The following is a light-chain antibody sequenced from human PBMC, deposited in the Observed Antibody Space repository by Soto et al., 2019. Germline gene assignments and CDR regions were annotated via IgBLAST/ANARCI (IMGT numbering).Light chain of an antibody. V-gene: IGKV3-20*01. CDR2: GAS. CDR1: QSISSD. Sequence: EIVMTQSPVSLSVSPGERATLYCRASQSISSDLVWYRQKPGQAHRLLIYGASSRATGIPDRFSGSGCGTDFTPTISRLGPEDFVVYYCQQYGSSPTITGGPGTRLEIK. J-gene: IGKJ5*01. CDR3: QQYGSSPTIT.